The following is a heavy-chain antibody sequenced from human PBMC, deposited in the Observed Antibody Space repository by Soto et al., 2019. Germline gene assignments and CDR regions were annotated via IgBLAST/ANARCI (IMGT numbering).Heavy chain of an antibody. J-gene: IGHJ6*02. CDR3: ARVCHLMVRGAAHYYYGMDV. Sequence: ASVKVSCKASGYTFTSYGISWVRQAPGQGLEWMGWISAYNGNTNYAQKLQGRVTMTTDTSTSTAYMELRSLRSDDTAVYYCARVCHLMVRGAAHYYYGMDVWGQGTTVTVSS. D-gene: IGHD3-10*01. CDR1: GYTFTSYG. V-gene: IGHV1-18*01. CDR2: ISAYNGNT.